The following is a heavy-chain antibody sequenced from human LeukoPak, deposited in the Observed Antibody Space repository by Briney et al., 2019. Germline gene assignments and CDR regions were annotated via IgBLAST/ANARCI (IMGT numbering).Heavy chain of an antibody. Sequence: GASVKVSCKASGYTFTTYAMHWVRQAPGQRLEWMGWFNAGNGNTKYSQKFQGRVTITRDTSASTAYMELSSLRSGDTAVYYCARRYCSGGSCYSGADYYYGMDVWGQGTTVTVSS. CDR1: GYTFTTYA. V-gene: IGHV1-3*01. CDR2: FNAGNGNT. D-gene: IGHD2-15*01. CDR3: ARRYCSGGSCYSGADYYYGMDV. J-gene: IGHJ6*02.